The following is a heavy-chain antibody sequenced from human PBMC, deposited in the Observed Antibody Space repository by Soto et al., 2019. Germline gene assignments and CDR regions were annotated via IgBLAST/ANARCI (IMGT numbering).Heavy chain of an antibody. Sequence: EVQLLESGGGLVQPGGSLRLSCAASGFTFSSYAMSWVRQAPGKGLEWVSAISGSGGSTYYADSVKGRFTISRDNSKNTLDLHMNSLRASDTAVYYCAKVPHDFNYDFWSGDPWGDAFGIWGQGRMVTVSS. CDR2: ISGSGGST. CDR1: GFTFSSYA. J-gene: IGHJ3*02. V-gene: IGHV3-23*01. D-gene: IGHD3-3*01. CDR3: AKVPHDFNYDFWSGDPWGDAFGI.